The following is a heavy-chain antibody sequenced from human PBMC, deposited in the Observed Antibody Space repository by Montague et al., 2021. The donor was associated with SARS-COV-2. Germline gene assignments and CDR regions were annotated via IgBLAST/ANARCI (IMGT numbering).Heavy chain of an antibody. J-gene: IGHJ5*02. CDR1: GGAMSSYY. Sequence: SETLSLTCTVSGGAMSSYYWSWIRQPPGKGLEWIGYIYYSGSTNXXPSLKSRVTISVDTSKNQFSLKLTSVTAADTAVYYCARAVSVRRAVNWFDPWGQGALVTVSS. V-gene: IGHV4-59*01. CDR2: IYYSGST. CDR3: ARAVSVRRAVNWFDP. D-gene: IGHD3-10*01.